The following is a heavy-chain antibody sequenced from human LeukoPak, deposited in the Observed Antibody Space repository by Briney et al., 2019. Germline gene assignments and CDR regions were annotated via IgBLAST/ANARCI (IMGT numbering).Heavy chain of an antibody. CDR2: IYPGDSET. V-gene: IGHV5-51*01. J-gene: IGHJ3*02. Sequence: GESLKISCKGSGYSFTTYWIAWQRLMPGKGLEWMGIIYPGDSETRYSTSFRGQVTISADKSISTAYLQWSSLKASDTAIYYCARQQYLAFDIWGQGTMVTVSS. D-gene: IGHD2/OR15-2a*01. CDR1: GYSFTTYW. CDR3: ARQQYLAFDI.